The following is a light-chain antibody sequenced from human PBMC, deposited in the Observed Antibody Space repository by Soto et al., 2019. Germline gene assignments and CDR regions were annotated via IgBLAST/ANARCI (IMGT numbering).Light chain of an antibody. V-gene: IGKV3-15*01. CDR3: QHYSGWPPV. J-gene: IGKJ2*01. CDR1: QSVSSN. CDR2: QTS. Sequence: EIVVTQSPVTLSVSPGERATLSCRASQSVSSNVAWYQQKPGQAPRLLIYQTSARATGIPGRFSGSGSGTDFTLTISNLQSEDFALYYCQHYSGWPPVFGQGTKVEIK.